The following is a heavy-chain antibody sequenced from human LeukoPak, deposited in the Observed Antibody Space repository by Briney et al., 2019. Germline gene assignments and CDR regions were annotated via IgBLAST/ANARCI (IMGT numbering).Heavy chain of an antibody. D-gene: IGHD1-26*01. CDR3: ARENSGSYREFDY. J-gene: IGHJ4*02. CDR1: GGSISSYY. V-gene: IGHV4-4*07. CDR2: IYTSGST. Sequence: PSETLSLTCTVSGGSISSYYWSWIRQPAGKGLEWIGRIYTSGSTNYNASLKSRVSMSVDTSKNQFSLKLGSVTAADPAVFYCARENSGSYREFDYWGQGTLVTVSS.